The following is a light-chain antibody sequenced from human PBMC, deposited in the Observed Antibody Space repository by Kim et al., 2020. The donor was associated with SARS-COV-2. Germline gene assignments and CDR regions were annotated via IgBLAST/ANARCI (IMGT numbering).Light chain of an antibody. Sequence: CTGERATLSCRASQSVSSSYLAWYQQKPGRAPRLLIYGASSRANGIPDRFSGSGSGTDFTLTISRLEPEDFAVYYCQQYGSSPWTFGQGTKVDIK. CDR3: QQYGSSPWT. J-gene: IGKJ1*01. V-gene: IGKV3-20*01. CDR1: QSVSSSY. CDR2: GAS.